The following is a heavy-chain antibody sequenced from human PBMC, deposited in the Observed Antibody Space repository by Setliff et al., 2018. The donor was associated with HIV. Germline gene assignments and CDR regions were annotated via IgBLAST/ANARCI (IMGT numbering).Heavy chain of an antibody. V-gene: IGHV4-34*01. CDR3: ARVLEQVVSDY. CDR1: GGSFSGYY. CDR2: ISHGGST. D-gene: IGHD6-6*01. Sequence: PSETLSLTCAVYGGSFSGYYWSWIRQPPGKGLEWIGEISHGGSTNYNPSLKSRVTISVDTSKNQFSLKLSSVNAADTAVYYGARVLEQVVSDYWGQGTRVTVSS. J-gene: IGHJ4*02.